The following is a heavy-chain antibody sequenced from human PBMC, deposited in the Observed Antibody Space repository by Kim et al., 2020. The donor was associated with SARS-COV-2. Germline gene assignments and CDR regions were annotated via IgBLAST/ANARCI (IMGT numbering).Heavy chain of an antibody. Sequence: YGASVKGRFTISRDDSKNSLYLQMNSLKTEDTAVYYCASSGFGSGYGMDVWGQGTTVTVSS. J-gene: IGHJ6*02. CDR3: ASSGFGSGYGMDV. V-gene: IGHV3-72*01. D-gene: IGHD3-3*01.